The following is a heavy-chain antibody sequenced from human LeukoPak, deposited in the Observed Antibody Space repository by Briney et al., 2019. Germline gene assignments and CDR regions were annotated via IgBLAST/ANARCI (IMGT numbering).Heavy chain of an antibody. J-gene: IGHJ6*03. CDR2: IYYSGST. D-gene: IGHD2-2*01. Sequence: SETLSLTCTVSGGSISSYYWSWIRQPPGKGLEWIGYIYYSGSTNCNPSLKSRVTISVDTSKNQFSLKLSSVTAADTAVYYCARGVIVVVPAANSWDYYMDVWGKGTTVTVSS. V-gene: IGHV4-59*01. CDR3: ARGVIVVVPAANSWDYYMDV. CDR1: GGSISSYY.